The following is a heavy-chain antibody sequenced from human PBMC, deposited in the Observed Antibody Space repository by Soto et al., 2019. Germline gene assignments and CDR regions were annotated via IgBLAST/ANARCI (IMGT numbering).Heavy chain of an antibody. J-gene: IGHJ6*02. CDR2: IGVAGDK. Sequence: ELQLVESGGGLVQPGGSLRLSCAASGFTFSNYEMHWVRQAPGKGLEWVSGIGVAGDKYYTGSLMGRLTISRDYVENSLYLDMNSLRAGDTAVYYCVRGHCTSMNCYGLANPTAGTYNISGVDVWGQGTSVTVSS. CDR3: VRGHCTSMNCYGLANPTAGTYNISGVDV. D-gene: IGHD1-1*01. V-gene: IGHV3-13*04. CDR1: GFTFSNYE.